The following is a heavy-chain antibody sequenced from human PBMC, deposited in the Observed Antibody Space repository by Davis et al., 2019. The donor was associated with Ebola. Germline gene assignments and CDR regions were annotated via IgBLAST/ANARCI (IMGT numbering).Heavy chain of an antibody. V-gene: IGHV4-34*01. CDR2: INHSGST. Sequence: PSETLSLTCAVYGGSFSGYYWSWIRQPPGKGLEWIGEINHSGSTNYNPSLKSRVTISVDTSKNQFSLKLSSETAADTAMYYCARGRLQLDYWGQGTLVTVSS. CDR1: GGSFSGYY. D-gene: IGHD5-24*01. J-gene: IGHJ4*02. CDR3: ARGRLQLDY.